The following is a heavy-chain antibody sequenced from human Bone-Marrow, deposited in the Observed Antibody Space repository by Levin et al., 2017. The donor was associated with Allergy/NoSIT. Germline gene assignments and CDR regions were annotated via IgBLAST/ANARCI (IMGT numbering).Heavy chain of an antibody. V-gene: IGHV4-31*03. J-gene: IGHJ6*02. CDR2: IYYSGST. CDR1: GGSISSGGYY. Sequence: SCTVSGGSISSGGYYWSWIRQHPGKGLEWIGYIYYSGSTYYNPSLKSRVTISVDTSKNQFSLKLSSVTAADTAVYYCARDPNPLSTSCPSGGMDGWGQGTTVTVSS. CDR3: ARDPNPLSTSCPSGGMDG. D-gene: IGHD2-2*01.